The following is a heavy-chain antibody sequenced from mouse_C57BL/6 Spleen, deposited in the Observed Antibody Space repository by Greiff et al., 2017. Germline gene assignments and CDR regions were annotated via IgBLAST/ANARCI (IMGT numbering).Heavy chain of an antibody. J-gene: IGHJ4*01. D-gene: IGHD1-1*02. CDR2: IHPTSGRT. Sequence: VQLQQPGAELVKPGASVKLSCKASGYTFTSYWMHWVKQRPGQGLEWIGMIHPTSGRTTYNEKFKSKATLTVDKSSSTAYMQLSSLTSEDSAVYYCARSKDGGYYAMDYWGQGTSVTVSS. V-gene: IGHV1-64*01. CDR3: ARSKDGGYYAMDY. CDR1: GYTFTSYW.